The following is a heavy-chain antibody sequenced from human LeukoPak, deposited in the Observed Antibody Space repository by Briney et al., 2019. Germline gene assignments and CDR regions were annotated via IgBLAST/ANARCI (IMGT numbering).Heavy chain of an antibody. J-gene: IGHJ4*02. CDR1: GFTFSSYA. CDR3: ARLDTAPYTSDY. D-gene: IGHD5-18*01. CDR2: ISSSGDRT. Sequence: GGSLRLSCAASGFTFSSYAMSWVRQAPGKGLEWVSSISSSGDRTYYADSVKGRFTISRDNAKNSLYLQMNSLRAEDTAVYYCARLDTAPYTSDYWGQGTLVTVSS. V-gene: IGHV3-23*01.